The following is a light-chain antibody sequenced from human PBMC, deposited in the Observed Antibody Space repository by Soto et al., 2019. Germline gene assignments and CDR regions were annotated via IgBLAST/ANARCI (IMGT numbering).Light chain of an antibody. CDR2: LEGSGSY. Sequence: QLVLNQSSSASASLGSSVKLTCTLSSGHSTYIIAWHQQQPGKAPRYLMKLEGSGSYNKGSGIPDRFSGSSSGADRYLTISNLQFEDEADYYCETWDTNVVVFGGGTKVTVL. J-gene: IGLJ2*01. V-gene: IGLV4-60*02. CDR3: ETWDTNVVV. CDR1: SGHSTYI.